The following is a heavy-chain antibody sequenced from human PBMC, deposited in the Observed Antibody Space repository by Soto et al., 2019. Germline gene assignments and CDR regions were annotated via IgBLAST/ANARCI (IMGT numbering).Heavy chain of an antibody. V-gene: IGHV3-33*06. D-gene: IGHD3-3*01. CDR3: AKPSYDLLSGYYHPFDG. CDR1: GFTFSSYG. Sequence: QVKLVESGGGVVQPGRSLRLSCAVSGFTFSSYGMHWVRQAPGKGLEWVALIWYDGSSKFYADSVKGRFTISRDNSKNTLSLEMSSLRAEDTAMYYCAKPSYDLLSGYYHPFDGWGQGTLVTVSS. J-gene: IGHJ4*02. CDR2: IWYDGSSK.